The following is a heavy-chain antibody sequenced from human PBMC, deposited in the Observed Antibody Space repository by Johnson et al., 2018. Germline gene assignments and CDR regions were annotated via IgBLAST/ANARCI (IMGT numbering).Heavy chain of an antibody. CDR1: GFTFRGYG. CDR3: ARDIYGDYGMDV. V-gene: IGHV3-30*03. CDR2: ISSAGTSS. D-gene: IGHD4-17*01. Sequence: QVRLVEAGGGVVQPGTSLRLSCAASGFTFRGYGIHWVRQAPGKGLEWVAVISSAGTSSFYADSVKGRFTISRDNFKNSLYLQMNSLRDDDTAVYYCARDIYGDYGMDVWGQGTTVTVSS. J-gene: IGHJ6*02.